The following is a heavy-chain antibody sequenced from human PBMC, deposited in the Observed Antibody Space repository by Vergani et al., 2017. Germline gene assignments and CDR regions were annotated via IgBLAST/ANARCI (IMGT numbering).Heavy chain of an antibody. V-gene: IGHV3-33*01. CDR1: GFTFSSYG. CDR2: IWYDGSNK. Sequence: QVQLVESGGGVVQPGRSLRLSCAASGFTFSSYGMHWVRQAPGKGLEWVAVIWYDGSNKYYADSVKGRFTISRDNSKNTLYLQRNSLRAEDTAVYYCARGTSGGYNYYFDYWGQGTLVTVSS. J-gene: IGHJ4*02. CDR3: ARGTSGGYNYYFDY. D-gene: IGHD5-24*01.